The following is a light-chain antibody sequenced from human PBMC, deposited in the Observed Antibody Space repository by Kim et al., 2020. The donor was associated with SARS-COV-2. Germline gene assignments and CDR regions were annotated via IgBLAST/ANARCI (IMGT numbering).Light chain of an antibody. CDR3: QQRSNWPLT. V-gene: IGKV3D-11*01. CDR1: QGVSSY. Sequence: LSPGDRPTLTCRASQGVSSYLAWYQQTPGQPPRLLICDASNRATGIPARFSGSGPGTDFTLTISSLEPEDFAFYYCQQRSNWPLTFGGGTKVDIK. J-gene: IGKJ4*01. CDR2: DAS.